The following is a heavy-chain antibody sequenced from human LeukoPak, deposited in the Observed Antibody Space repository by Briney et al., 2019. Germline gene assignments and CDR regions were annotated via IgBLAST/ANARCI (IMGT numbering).Heavy chain of an antibody. D-gene: IGHD1-26*01. Sequence: SGGSLRLSCAASGFTFSSYSMNWVRQAPGKGLEWVANIKQDGSERHYVDSVKGRFTISRDNAKNSQFLQMNSLRAEDTAVYYCAIDSWELRGYWGQGALVTVSS. V-gene: IGHV3-7*01. CDR2: IKQDGSER. CDR3: AIDSWELRGY. J-gene: IGHJ4*02. CDR1: GFTFSSYS.